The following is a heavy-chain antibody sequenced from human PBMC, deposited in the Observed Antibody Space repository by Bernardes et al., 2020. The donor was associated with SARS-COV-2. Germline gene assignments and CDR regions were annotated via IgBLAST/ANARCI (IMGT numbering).Heavy chain of an antibody. CDR3: AKDPFYDFGSGYYLDD. CDR1: GFIHSCYL. D-gene: IGHD3-3*01. CDR2: YRCRCGRP. Sequence: GSPIPPCASPGFIHSCYLLSLVPQAPGKGPEVVSVYRCRCGRPLHALPHKARFTISRDTSKNTQHLQINSLRAEDTAVYYCAKDPFYDFGSGYYLDDWDQGTLVTVSS. V-gene: IGHV3-23*01. J-gene: IGHJ4*02.